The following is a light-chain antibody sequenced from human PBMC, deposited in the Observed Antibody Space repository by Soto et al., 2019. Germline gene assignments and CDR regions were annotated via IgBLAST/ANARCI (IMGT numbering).Light chain of an antibody. V-gene: IGLV2-14*01. CDR2: EVS. CDR1: SSDVGGYNY. Sequence: QSALTQPASVSGSPGKSITISCTGTSSDVGGYNYVSWYQQHPGKSPKLMIYEVSTRPSGVSNRFSRSKSGNTASLTISGLQADDEADYSCSAYTRSSTRVFGGVTTLTVL. J-gene: IGLJ3*02. CDR3: SAYTRSSTRV.